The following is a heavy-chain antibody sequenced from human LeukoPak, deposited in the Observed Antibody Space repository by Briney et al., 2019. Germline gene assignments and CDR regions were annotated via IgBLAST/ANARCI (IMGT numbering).Heavy chain of an antibody. CDR1: GGSISTYY. J-gene: IGHJ4*02. CDR2: FYHTGST. V-gene: IGHV4-59*01. Sequence: PSETLSLTCTVSGGSISTYYWTWIRQTPDKGLQFIGSFYHTGSTNYNPSLESAVTISEDTSKNQISLELRSVTAADTAVYYCATSIGWPNAFDHWGQGILVTVSS. D-gene: IGHD2-21*01. CDR3: ATSIGWPNAFDH.